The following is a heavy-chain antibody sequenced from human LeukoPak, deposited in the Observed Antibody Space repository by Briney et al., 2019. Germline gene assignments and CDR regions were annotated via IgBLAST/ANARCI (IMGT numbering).Heavy chain of an antibody. Sequence: SETLSLSCAVSGGSISSSTYYWVCLRQPPGQGLEWIGNIYYNGNTYYNPSLKSRVTISVDTSKNQFSLKLSAVTAADTAVYYCASRNFGVVTDWGQGTLVTVSS. CDR1: GGSISSSTYY. CDR3: ASRNFGVVTD. CDR2: IYYNGNT. J-gene: IGHJ4*02. V-gene: IGHV4-39*07. D-gene: IGHD3-3*01.